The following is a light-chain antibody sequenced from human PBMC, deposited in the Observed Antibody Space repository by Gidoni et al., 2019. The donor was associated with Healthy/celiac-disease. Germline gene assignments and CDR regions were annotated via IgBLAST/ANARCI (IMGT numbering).Light chain of an antibody. CDR1: QSISSY. Sequence: DIQMTPSPSSLSASVGDRVTITCRESQSISSYLNWYQQKPGKAPKLLIYAASSLQSGVPSRFSSSGSGTDFTLTISSLQPEDFATYYCQQGYSTPYTFGQGTKLEIK. J-gene: IGKJ2*01. CDR3: QQGYSTPYT. CDR2: AAS. V-gene: IGKV1-39*01.